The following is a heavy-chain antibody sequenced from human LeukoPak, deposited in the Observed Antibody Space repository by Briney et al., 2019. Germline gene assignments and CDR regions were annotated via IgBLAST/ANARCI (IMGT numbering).Heavy chain of an antibody. CDR1: GGSISSYY. D-gene: IGHD3-22*01. Sequence: PSETLSLTCTVSGGSISSYYWSWIRQPPGKGLEWIGYIYYSGSTDYNPSLKSRVTISVDTSKNQFSLQLSSVTAADTAMYYCARYAYDSSGYYSFEHWGQGTLVTVAS. CDR2: IYYSGST. V-gene: IGHV4-59*01. CDR3: ARYAYDSSGYYSFEH. J-gene: IGHJ4*02.